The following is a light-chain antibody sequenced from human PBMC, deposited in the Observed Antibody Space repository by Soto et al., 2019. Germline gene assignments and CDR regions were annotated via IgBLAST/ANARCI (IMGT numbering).Light chain of an antibody. CDR2: DAS. CDR1: QSISSW. V-gene: IGKV1-5*01. CDR3: QQYNRT. J-gene: IGKJ1*01. Sequence: DIQMTQSPSTLSASVGDRVTITCRASQSISSWLAWYQQKPGKAPKLLIYDASSLESGVPSRFSGSGSGTEFTLTTSSLQPDDFATYYCQQYNRTFGQGTKVEIK.